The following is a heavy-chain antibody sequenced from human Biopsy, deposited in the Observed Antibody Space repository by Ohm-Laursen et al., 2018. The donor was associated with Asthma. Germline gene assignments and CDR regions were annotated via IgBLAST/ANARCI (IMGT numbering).Heavy chain of an antibody. CDR2: MSYDGSIK. J-gene: IGHJ4*02. CDR1: GFTFSSYG. Sequence: SLRLSCSASGFTFSSYGMDWVRQAPGKGLEWVALMSYDGSIKDYADSVKDRFTISRDNSMNTLYLHMNSLRAEDTALYHCGRDMGGFGSGWFPVEFWGQGTLVTVSS. D-gene: IGHD6-19*01. V-gene: IGHV3-33*05. CDR3: GRDMGGFGSGWFPVEF.